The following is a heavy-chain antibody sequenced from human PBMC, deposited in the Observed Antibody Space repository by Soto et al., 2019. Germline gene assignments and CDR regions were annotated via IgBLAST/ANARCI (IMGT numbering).Heavy chain of an antibody. Sequence: PSETLSLTCTVSGGSISSYYWSWIRQPPGKGLEWIGYIYYSGSTNYNPSLKSRVTISVDTSKNQFSLKLSSVTAADTAVYYCARAGGWKRYGMDVWGQGTTVTVS. CDR2: IYYSGST. CDR3: ARAGGWKRYGMDV. J-gene: IGHJ6*02. CDR1: GGSISSYY. V-gene: IGHV4-59*01. D-gene: IGHD1-1*01.